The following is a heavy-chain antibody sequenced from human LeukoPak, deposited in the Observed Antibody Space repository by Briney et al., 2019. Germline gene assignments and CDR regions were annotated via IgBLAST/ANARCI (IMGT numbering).Heavy chain of an antibody. CDR2: IYSGGGT. CDR3: ARLTAYDSSGYYRGYFDY. Sequence: PGGSLRLSCSGSGFIVSSNYMSWVRQAPGKGLEWVSVIYSGGGTYYADSVKGRFTISRDNSKNTLYLQMNSLRAEDTAVYYCARLTAYDSSGYYRGYFDYWGQGTLVTVSS. V-gene: IGHV3-53*01. CDR1: GFIVSSNY. J-gene: IGHJ4*02. D-gene: IGHD3-22*01.